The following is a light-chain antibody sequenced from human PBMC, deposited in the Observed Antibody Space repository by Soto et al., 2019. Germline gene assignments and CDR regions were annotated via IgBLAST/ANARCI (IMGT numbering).Light chain of an antibody. CDR2: AAD. Sequence: DIQMTQSPSTLSASVGDRVTITCRASQSISSWLAWYQQKPGKAPKLLIYAADTLQSGVPSRFSGGGSGTDFTLTISSLQPEDVATYYCQKYNSAPRTFGQGTKVDIK. CDR3: QKYNSAPRT. CDR1: QSISSW. J-gene: IGKJ1*01. V-gene: IGKV1-27*01.